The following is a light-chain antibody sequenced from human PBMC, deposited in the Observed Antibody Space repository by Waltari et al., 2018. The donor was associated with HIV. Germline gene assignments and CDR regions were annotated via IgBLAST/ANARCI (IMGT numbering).Light chain of an antibody. Sequence: EIVMTQSPATLSVSPGERATLSCRASQSVSSNLAWYQQKPGQPPRLLIYGASTRAPGIPSRFSGSGSGTEFTLTISSLQSEDFAVYYCQQYNNWPWTFGQGTKVEIK. J-gene: IGKJ1*01. CDR2: GAS. V-gene: IGKV3-15*01. CDR1: QSVSSN. CDR3: QQYNNWPWT.